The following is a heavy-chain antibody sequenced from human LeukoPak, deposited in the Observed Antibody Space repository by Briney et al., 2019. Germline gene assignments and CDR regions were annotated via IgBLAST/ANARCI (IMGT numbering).Heavy chain of an antibody. CDR3: ARPEDNSYGLFDY. CDR2: ISYDGSNK. CDR1: GFTFSSYA. Sequence: PGGSLRLSCAASGFTFSSYAMHWVRQAPGKGLEWVAVISYDGSNKYYADSVKGRFTISRDNSKNTLYLQMNSLRAEDTAVYYCARPEDNSYGLFDYWGQGTLVTVSS. D-gene: IGHD5-18*01. J-gene: IGHJ4*02. V-gene: IGHV3-30-3*01.